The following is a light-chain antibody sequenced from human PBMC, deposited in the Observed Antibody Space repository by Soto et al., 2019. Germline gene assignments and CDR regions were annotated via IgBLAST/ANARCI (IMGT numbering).Light chain of an antibody. J-gene: IGLJ1*01. V-gene: IGLV2-14*03. Sequence: QSALTQPASVSGSPGQTITLSCTGSSNDVGGYNYVSWYQQHPGKAPKLMIYDVTNRPSGVSNRFSGSKSGNTASLTISGLQAEDEADYYCSSYTSINILYVFGTGTKLTVL. CDR3: SSYTSINILYV. CDR2: DVT. CDR1: SNDVGGYNY.